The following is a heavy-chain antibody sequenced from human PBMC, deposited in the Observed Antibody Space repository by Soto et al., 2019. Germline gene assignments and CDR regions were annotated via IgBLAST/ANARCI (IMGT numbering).Heavy chain of an antibody. J-gene: IGHJ4*02. CDR3: AKAYYDILTGYSQYYFDY. CDR2: ISGSGGST. D-gene: IGHD3-9*01. V-gene: IGHV3-23*01. Sequence: GGSLRLSCAASGFTFSSYAMSWVRQAPGKGLEWVSAISGSGGSTYYADSVKGRFTISRDNSKNTLYLQMNSLRAEDTAVYYCAKAYYDILTGYSQYYFDYWGQGTLVTVSS. CDR1: GFTFSSYA.